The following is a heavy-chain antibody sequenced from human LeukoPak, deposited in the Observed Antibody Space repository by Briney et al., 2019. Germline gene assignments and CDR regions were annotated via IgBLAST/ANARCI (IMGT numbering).Heavy chain of an antibody. Sequence: SETLSLTCAVYGGSFSNYYWSRIRQSPGKGLDWIGEINHSGSINYNPSLKSRFTISVDTSKNQFSLKLSSVTAADTAVYYCARGMGYFDSSGYYHDYGMDVWGQGTTVTVSS. J-gene: IGHJ6*02. CDR3: ARGMGYFDSSGYYHDYGMDV. V-gene: IGHV4-34*01. CDR1: GGSFSNYY. CDR2: INHSGSI. D-gene: IGHD3-22*01.